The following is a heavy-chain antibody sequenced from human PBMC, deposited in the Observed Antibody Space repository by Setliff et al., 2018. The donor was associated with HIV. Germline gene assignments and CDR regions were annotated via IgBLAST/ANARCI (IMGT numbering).Heavy chain of an antibody. D-gene: IGHD1-26*01. CDR3: ARPMWEKYFDF. Sequence: PSVTLSLTCGVYGGSFSDSDYTWIRQRPGKGLEWIGKISHSGTTTYNPSLKSRVTISLDTSRNQFSLKLSYVTASDTAVYYCARPMWEKYFDFWGQGALVTVSS. CDR1: GGSFSDSD. V-gene: IGHV4-34*01. CDR2: ISHSGTT. J-gene: IGHJ4*02.